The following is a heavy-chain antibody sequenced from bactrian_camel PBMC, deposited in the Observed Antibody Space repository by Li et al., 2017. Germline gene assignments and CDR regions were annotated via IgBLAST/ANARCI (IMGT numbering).Heavy chain of an antibody. D-gene: IGHD6*01. V-gene: IGHV3S31*01. CDR1: GFTFSSDT. CDR2: IVSDGSNT. CDR3: ATIYYGGTWYRPERFGN. J-gene: IGHJ6*01. Sequence: QLVESGGGLVQPGGSLRLSCPASGFTFSSDTMSWVRQAPGKGLEWVSAIVSDGSNTYYADSVKGRFTISRDNAKNTLYLQMDSLKTEDTAVYYCATIYYGGTWYRPERFGNWGQGTQVTVS.